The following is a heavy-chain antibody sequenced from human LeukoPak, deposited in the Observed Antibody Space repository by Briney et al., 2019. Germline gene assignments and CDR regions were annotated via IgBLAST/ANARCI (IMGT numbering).Heavy chain of an antibody. CDR2: ITSTSGDM. CDR1: GFTFRSYS. J-gene: IGHJ4*02. Sequence: PGGSLRLSCAASGFTFRSYSMNWVHQAPGKGLEWVSFITSTSGDMLYADSVKGRFTISRDNAKNTLYLQMNSLRAEDTAVYFCARAAGHYFDYWGQGSLLTVSS. V-gene: IGHV3-21*06. D-gene: IGHD3-10*01. CDR3: ARAAGHYFDY.